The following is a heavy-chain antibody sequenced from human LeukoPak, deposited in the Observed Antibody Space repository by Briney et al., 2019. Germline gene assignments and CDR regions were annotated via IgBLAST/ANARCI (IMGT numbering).Heavy chain of an antibody. CDR3: ASHAPDFWSGYYNLFDY. D-gene: IGHD3-3*01. CDR1: GFTFSSYS. V-gene: IGHV3-21*01. CDR2: ISSSSSYI. J-gene: IGHJ4*02. Sequence: GGSLRLSCAASGFTFSSYSMNWVRQAPGKGLEWVSSISSSSSYIYYADSVKGRFTISRDNAKNSLYLQMNSLRAEDTAVYYCASHAPDFWSGYYNLFDYWGQGTLVTVSS.